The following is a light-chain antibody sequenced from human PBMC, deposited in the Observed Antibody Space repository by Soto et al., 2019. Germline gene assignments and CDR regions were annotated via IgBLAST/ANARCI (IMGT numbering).Light chain of an antibody. Sequence: DLQMTQSPSSLSASVGDRVTIPCRASQSISTYLNWYQQKPGKAPNLLIYAASTLQSGVPSRFSGSGSGTDFTLTISSLQPEDFATYYCQQSYSTPGTFGQGTKLEIK. V-gene: IGKV1-39*01. CDR3: QQSYSTPGT. J-gene: IGKJ2*01. CDR2: AAS. CDR1: QSISTY.